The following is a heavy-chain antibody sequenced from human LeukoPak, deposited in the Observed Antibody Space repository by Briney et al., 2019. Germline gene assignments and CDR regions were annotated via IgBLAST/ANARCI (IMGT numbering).Heavy chain of an antibody. J-gene: IGHJ4*02. CDR3: ARHSDPSDDYDSSGYSEY. D-gene: IGHD3-22*01. Sequence: GESLKLPCKGSGYRLTRYWIGWVRQLPGQGLECMGIIYPGDSDTRYSPAVQGKVSSSADKSISTACLQWSSLKASDTAMYYCARHSDPSDDYDSSGYSEYWGQGTLVTVSS. V-gene: IGHV5-51*01. CDR2: IYPGDSDT. CDR1: GYRLTRYW.